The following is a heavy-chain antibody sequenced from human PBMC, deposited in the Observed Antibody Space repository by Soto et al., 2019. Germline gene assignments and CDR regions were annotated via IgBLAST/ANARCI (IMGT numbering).Heavy chain of an antibody. Sequence: GASVKVSCKVSGYTLTELSMHWVRQAPGKGLEWMGGFDPESGKTGYAQKFQGRVTMTRNTSISTAYMELSSLRSEDTAVYYCARGLRSGYDFYAFDIWGQGTMVTVSS. CDR1: GYTLTELS. CDR2: FDPESGKT. D-gene: IGHD5-12*01. CDR3: ARGLRSGYDFYAFDI. J-gene: IGHJ3*02. V-gene: IGHV1-24*01.